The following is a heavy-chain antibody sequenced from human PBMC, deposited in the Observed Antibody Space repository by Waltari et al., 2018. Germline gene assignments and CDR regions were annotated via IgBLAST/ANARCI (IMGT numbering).Heavy chain of an antibody. Sequence: QLQESGPRLVKPSETLSLTCTVSGDSISNSYWSWIRQPAGKGLEYIGRVFISGTTNYNPSLKSRITMSVDTSKNQFSLKLTSVTAADTAIYYCARDCSGGYCYFGTVDYWGQGILVTVSS. V-gene: IGHV4-4*07. J-gene: IGHJ4*02. D-gene: IGHD2-15*01. CDR3: ARDCSGGYCYFGTVDY. CDR1: GDSISNSY. CDR2: VFISGTT.